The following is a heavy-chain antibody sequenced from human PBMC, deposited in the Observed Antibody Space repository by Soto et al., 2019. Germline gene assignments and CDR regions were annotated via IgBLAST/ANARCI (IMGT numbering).Heavy chain of an antibody. V-gene: IGHV3-7*03. CDR3: ARNRLVGATHYYGMDV. J-gene: IGHJ6*02. Sequence: GGSLRLSCAASGFTFSSYWMSWVRQAPGKGLEWVANIKQDGSEKYYVDSVKGRFTISRDNAKNSLYLQMNSLRAEDTAVYYCARNRLVGATHYYGMDVWGQGTTVTSP. CDR1: GFTFSSYW. D-gene: IGHD1-26*01. CDR2: IKQDGSEK.